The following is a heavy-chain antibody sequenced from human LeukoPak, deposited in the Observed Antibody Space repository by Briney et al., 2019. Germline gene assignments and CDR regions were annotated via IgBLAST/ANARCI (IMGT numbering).Heavy chain of an antibody. CDR3: ARALTMPTH. Sequence: PSETLSLTCAVYGGSFSGYYWSWLRQPPGKGLEWIGEINHSGSTNYNPSLKSRVTISVDTSKNQFSLKLSSMTAADTAVYYCARALTMPTHWGQGTLVTVSS. J-gene: IGHJ4*02. V-gene: IGHV4-34*01. CDR1: GGSFSGYY. CDR2: INHSGST. D-gene: IGHD2-2*01.